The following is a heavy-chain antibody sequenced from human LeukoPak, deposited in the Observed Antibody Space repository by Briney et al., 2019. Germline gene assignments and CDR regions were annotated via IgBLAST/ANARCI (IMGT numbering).Heavy chain of an antibody. CDR2: ISWNSGSI. Sequence: GRSLRLSCAASGFTFDDYAMHWVRQAPGKGLEWVSGISWNSGSIGYADSVKGRFTISRDNAKNSLYLQMSSLRAEDTALYYCAKDIARYYYYYGMDVWGQGTTVTVSS. CDR1: GFTFDDYA. V-gene: IGHV3-9*01. J-gene: IGHJ6*02. CDR3: AKDIARYYYYYGMDV.